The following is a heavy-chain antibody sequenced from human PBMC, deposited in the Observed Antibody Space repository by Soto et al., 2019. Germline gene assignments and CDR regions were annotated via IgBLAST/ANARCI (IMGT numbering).Heavy chain of an antibody. J-gene: IGHJ6*02. CDR2: IFSNDEK. CDR1: GFSLSNARMG. D-gene: IGHD6-13*01. Sequence: QVTLKESGPVLVKPTETLTLTCTVSGFSLSNARMGVSWIRQPPGKALEWLAHIFSNDEKSYSTSLKSRLTISKDTSKSQVVLTMTNMDPVDTATYYCARTYSSSWYPPDYYDGMDVWGQGTTVTVSS. CDR3: ARTYSSSWYPPDYYDGMDV. V-gene: IGHV2-26*01.